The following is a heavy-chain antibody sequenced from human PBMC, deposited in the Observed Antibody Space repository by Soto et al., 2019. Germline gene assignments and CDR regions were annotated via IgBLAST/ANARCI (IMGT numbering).Heavy chain of an antibody. CDR3: ARLGFYYYTSVRPHDGQFDY. J-gene: IGHJ4*02. CDR2: IFPGDSDT. D-gene: IGHD3-22*01. Sequence: PGESLKISCKGSEYSFTSFWIGWVRQMPGKGLEWMGIIFPGDSDTRYSPSFQGQVTISADRSISTAYLQWSSLKASDTAMYYCARLGFYYYTSVRPHDGQFDYWGQGTLVTVSS. V-gene: IGHV5-51*01. CDR1: EYSFTSFW.